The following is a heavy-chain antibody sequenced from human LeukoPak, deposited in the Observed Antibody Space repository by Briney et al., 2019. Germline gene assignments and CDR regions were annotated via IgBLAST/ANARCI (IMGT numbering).Heavy chain of an antibody. CDR1: GFTFSSYW. CDR2: IKQDGSEK. D-gene: IGHD1-20*01. J-gene: IGHJ3*02. Sequence: GGSLRLSCAASGFTFSSYWMSWVRQAPGKGLEWVANIKQDGSEKYYVDSVKGRFTISRDNAKNSLYLQMNSLRAEDTAVYYCARENAYNWNDVRAFDIWGQGTMVTVSS. V-gene: IGHV3-7*01. CDR3: ARENAYNWNDVRAFDI.